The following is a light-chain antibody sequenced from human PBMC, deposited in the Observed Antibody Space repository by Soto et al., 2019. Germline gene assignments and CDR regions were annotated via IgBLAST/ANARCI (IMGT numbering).Light chain of an antibody. CDR2: GAS. CDR1: QSIGTN. CDR3: QQYQSWPAT. J-gene: IGKJ1*01. V-gene: IGKV3-15*01. Sequence: EIVLTQSPATLSLSPGEGATLSCRASQSIGTNLAWYQQKPGQAPRLLIYGASTRATVFPARFSGSGSGTEFTLTISSLQSEDSAVYYCQQYQSWPATFGQGTKVDIK.